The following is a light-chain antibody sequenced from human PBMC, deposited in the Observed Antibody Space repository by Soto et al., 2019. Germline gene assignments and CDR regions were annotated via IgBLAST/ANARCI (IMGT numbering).Light chain of an antibody. CDR1: SSDIGSNP. CDR2: NND. Sequence: QSVLTQPPSASGTPGQRVTISCSGSSSDIGSNPVNWYQQLPGMAPKLLIYNNDQRPSGVPDRFSGSKSGTSASLAISGLRSEDEADYSCAAWDDSLKAVIFGGGTKLTVL. CDR3: AAWDDSLKAVI. V-gene: IGLV1-44*01. J-gene: IGLJ2*01.